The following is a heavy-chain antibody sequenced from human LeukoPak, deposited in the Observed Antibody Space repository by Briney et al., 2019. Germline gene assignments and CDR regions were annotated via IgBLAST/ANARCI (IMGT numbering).Heavy chain of an antibody. CDR2: IYYSEST. J-gene: IGHJ3*02. CDR3: ARDHWTRKAFDI. V-gene: IGHV4-30-4*08. CDR1: LGSPSRGDYY. Sequence: SQTLSLTRTVSLGSPSRGDYYWSWSRQPPGKGPEWIGYIYYSESTYYNPTLKSRVTISVDTSKIQVPLKLSSVSAADTAVYYCARDHWTRKAFDIWGQGTMVTVSS. D-gene: IGHD1-1*01.